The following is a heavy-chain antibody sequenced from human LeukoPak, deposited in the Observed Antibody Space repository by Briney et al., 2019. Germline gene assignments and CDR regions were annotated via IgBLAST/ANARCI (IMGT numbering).Heavy chain of an antibody. CDR2: ISYSGGT. V-gene: IGHV4-59*01. D-gene: IGHD3-22*01. CDR3: ARHYDTSGFYHNLDY. CDR1: GDSISNYY. Sequence: SETLSLTCTVSGDSISNYYWSWIRQPPGKGLEWIGSISYSGGTNYNPSLKSRVTISVDTSKNQFSLKLSSVTAADTAVYYCARHYDTSGFYHNLDYWGQGTLVTVSS. J-gene: IGHJ4*02.